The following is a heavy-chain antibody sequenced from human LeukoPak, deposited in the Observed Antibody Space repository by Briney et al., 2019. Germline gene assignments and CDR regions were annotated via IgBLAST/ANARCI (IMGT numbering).Heavy chain of an antibody. CDR1: GGTFSSYA. V-gene: IGHV1-69*06. CDR2: IIPIFGTA. D-gene: IGHD6-6*01. CDR3: ASQGSSSSIYYYYYYMDV. Sequence: SVKVSCKASGGTFSSYAISWVRQAPGQGLEWMGGIIPIFGTANYAQKFQGRVTITADKSTSTAYMELSSLRSEDTAVYYCASQGSSSSIYYYYYYMDVWGKGTAVTVSS. J-gene: IGHJ6*03.